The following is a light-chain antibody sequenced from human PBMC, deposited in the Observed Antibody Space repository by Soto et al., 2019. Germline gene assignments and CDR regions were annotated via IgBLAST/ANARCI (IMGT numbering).Light chain of an antibody. Sequence: SYELTQPASVSVAPGQTARLTCGGNNIAGKSVHWYQQKPGQAPVLGVYNDFDRPSGIPERFSGSKSGDTATLTISGVEAGDAADYSCQVWDSSSDHSVFGGGTKVTVL. V-gene: IGLV3-21*02. CDR1: NIAGKS. CDR3: QVWDSSSDHSV. J-gene: IGLJ2*01. CDR2: NDF.